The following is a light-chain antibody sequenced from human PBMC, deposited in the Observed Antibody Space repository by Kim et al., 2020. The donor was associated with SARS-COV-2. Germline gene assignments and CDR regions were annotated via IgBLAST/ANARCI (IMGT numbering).Light chain of an antibody. CDR1: SLRNHY. V-gene: IGLV3-19*01. Sequence: SSELTQDPAVSVALGQTIRMTCQGDSLRNHYASWYQQRPGQAPVLVIYGKNYRPSGIPDRFSGSSSGNTASLTITGAQAEDEADYYCNCRDISSDQWFFGGGTQLTVL. CDR3: NCRDISSDQWF. J-gene: IGLJ2*01. CDR2: GKN.